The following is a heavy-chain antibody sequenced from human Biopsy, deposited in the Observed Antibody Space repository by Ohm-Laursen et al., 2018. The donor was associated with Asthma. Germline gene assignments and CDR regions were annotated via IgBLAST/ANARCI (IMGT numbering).Heavy chain of an antibody. CDR1: GGTFNTYV. V-gene: IGHV1-69*13. J-gene: IGHJ4*02. Sequence: SVKVSCKSLGGTFNTYVIGWVRQAPVQGLEWMGGINSVLGTTTYPQKFQDRVTITADDSTSTVYMELSSLRSEDTAAYYCARKAGSCISRTCYSLDFWGQGTLVTVSS. CDR3: ARKAGSCISRTCYSLDF. D-gene: IGHD2-2*01. CDR2: INSVLGTT.